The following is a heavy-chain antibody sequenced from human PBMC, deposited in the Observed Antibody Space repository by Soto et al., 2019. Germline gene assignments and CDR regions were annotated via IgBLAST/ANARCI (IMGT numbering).Heavy chain of an antibody. Sequence: QVQLVQSGAEVKKPGASVKVSCKASGYTFTGYYMHWVRQAPGQGLEWMGWINPNSGGTNYAQKFQGRVTMTRDTSISTAYMELSRLRSDDTAVYYCARGLPLHTVDTAMVDFDYWGQGTLVTVSS. CDR1: GYTFTGYY. CDR2: INPNSGGT. J-gene: IGHJ4*02. V-gene: IGHV1-2*02. D-gene: IGHD5-18*01. CDR3: ARGLPLHTVDTAMVDFDY.